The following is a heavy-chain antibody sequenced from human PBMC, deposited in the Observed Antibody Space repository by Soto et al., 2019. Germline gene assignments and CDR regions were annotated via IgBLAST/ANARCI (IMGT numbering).Heavy chain of an antibody. CDR1: GFTFSSYA. D-gene: IGHD6-6*01. CDR2: ISGSGDST. J-gene: IGHJ4*02. CDR3: AKGNCWCSSSARLNYFDY. Sequence: GGSLRLSCAASGFTFSSYAMSWVRQAPGKGLEWVSTISGSGDSTYYADSVKGRFTISRDNAKNTLYLQMNSLRAEDTAVYYCAKGNCWCSSSARLNYFDYWVQGTLVTVSS. V-gene: IGHV3-23*01.